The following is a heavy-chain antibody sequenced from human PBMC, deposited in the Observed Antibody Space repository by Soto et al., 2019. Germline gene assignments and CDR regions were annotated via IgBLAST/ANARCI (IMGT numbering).Heavy chain of an antibody. Sequence: QVQLVESGGGVVQPGRSLRLSCAASGFTFSSYAMHWVRQAPGKGLEWVAVISYDGSKKYYADSVKGRFTISRDNSKNTLYLQKNRLRAEDTAVYYCARGLDGYNYVDAFDIWGQGTMGTVSS. V-gene: IGHV3-30-3*01. CDR1: GFTFSSYA. CDR3: ARGLDGYNYVDAFDI. J-gene: IGHJ3*02. D-gene: IGHD5-12*01. CDR2: ISYDGSKK.